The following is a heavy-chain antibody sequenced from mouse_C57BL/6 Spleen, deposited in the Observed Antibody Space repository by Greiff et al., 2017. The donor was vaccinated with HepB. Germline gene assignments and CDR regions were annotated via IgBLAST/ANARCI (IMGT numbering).Heavy chain of an antibody. CDR1: GYSFTDYN. J-gene: IGHJ4*01. Sequence: VQLKESGPELVKPGASVKISCKASGYSFTDYNMNWVKQSNGKSLEWIGVINPNYGTTSYNQKFKGKATLTVDQSSSTAYMQLNSLTSEDSAVYYCASGTGPWDAMDYWGQGTSVTVSS. CDR2: INPNYGTT. CDR3: ASGTGPWDAMDY. V-gene: IGHV1-39*01. D-gene: IGHD4-1*01.